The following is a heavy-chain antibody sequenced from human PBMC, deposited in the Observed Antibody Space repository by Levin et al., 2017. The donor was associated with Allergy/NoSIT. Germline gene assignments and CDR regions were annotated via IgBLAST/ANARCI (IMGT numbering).Heavy chain of an antibody. Sequence: SVKVSCKASGGTFSSYAISWVRQAPGQGLEWMGGIIPIFGTANYAQKFQGRVTITADESTSTAYMELSSLRSEDTAVYYCASRGTEIAARGPAPFDYWGQGTLVTVSS. CDR3: ASRGTEIAARGPAPFDY. CDR1: GGTFSSYA. V-gene: IGHV1-69*13. D-gene: IGHD6-6*01. J-gene: IGHJ4*02. CDR2: IIPIFGTA.